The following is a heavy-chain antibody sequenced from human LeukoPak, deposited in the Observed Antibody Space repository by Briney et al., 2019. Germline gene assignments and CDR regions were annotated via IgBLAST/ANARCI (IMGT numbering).Heavy chain of an antibody. D-gene: IGHD3-10*01. CDR2: IYYSGST. Sequence: PSETLSLTCAVSGGSISSGGYSWSWIRQPPGKGLEWLGYIYYSGSTYYNPSLKSRVTISVDTSKNQFSLKLSSVTAADTAVYYCARDRDGSGSYYAPFDYWGQGTLVTVSS. V-gene: IGHV4-30-4*07. CDR3: ARDRDGSGSYYAPFDY. CDR1: GGSISSGGYS. J-gene: IGHJ4*02.